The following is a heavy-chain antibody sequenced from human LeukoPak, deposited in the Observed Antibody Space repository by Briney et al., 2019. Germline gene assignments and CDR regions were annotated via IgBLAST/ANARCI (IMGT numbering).Heavy chain of an antibody. CDR3: ARRRVVVASTDGASGAFDI. CDR1: GGSISSGGYY. J-gene: IGHJ3*02. Sequence: TLSLTCTVSGGSISSGGYYWSWIRQHPGKGLEWIGYIYYSGSTYYNPSLRSRVTISVDTSKNQFSLKLSSVTAADTAVYFCARRRVVVASTDGASGAFDIWGQGTMVTVSS. V-gene: IGHV4-31*03. CDR2: IYYSGST. D-gene: IGHD2-15*01.